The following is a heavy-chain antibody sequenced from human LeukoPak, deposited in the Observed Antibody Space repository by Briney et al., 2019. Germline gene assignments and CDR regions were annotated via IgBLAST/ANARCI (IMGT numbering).Heavy chain of an antibody. CDR2: INPNSGGT. V-gene: IGHV1-2*02. CDR3: ARDRLDFWSGAYNWFDP. Sequence: ASVKVSCKASGYTFTGYYMHWVRQAPGQGLEWMGWINPNSGGTNYAQKFQGRVTMTRDTSISTAYMELSRLRSDDTAVYYCARDRLDFWSGAYNWFDPWGQGTLVTVSS. CDR1: GYTFTGYY. D-gene: IGHD3-3*01. J-gene: IGHJ5*02.